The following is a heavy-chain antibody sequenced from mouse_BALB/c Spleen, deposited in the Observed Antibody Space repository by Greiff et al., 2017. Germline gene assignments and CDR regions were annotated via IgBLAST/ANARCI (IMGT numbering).Heavy chain of an antibody. CDR2: ISYSGST. J-gene: IGHJ2*01. CDR3: ASGTGTGGY. CDR1: GYSITSDYA. D-gene: IGHD4-1*01. Sequence: VQLQQSGPGLVKPSQSLSLTCTVTGYSITSDYAWNWIRQFPGNKLEWMGYISYSGSTSYNPSLKSRISITRDTSKNQFFLQLNSVTTEDTATYYCASGTGTGGYWGQGTTLTVSS. V-gene: IGHV3-2*02.